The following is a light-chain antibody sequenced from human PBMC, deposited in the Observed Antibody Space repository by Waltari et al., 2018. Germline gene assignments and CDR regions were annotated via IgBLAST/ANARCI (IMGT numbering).Light chain of an antibody. V-gene: IGLV6-57*03. CDR2: EDY. CDR3: QSYDGINWM. Sequence: NFMLTQPHSVSESPGKTVTISCTRSSGSIASNYVQWFQQRPGSAPTTVIYEDYQRPSGVPDRFSGPIDSSSNSASLTISGLKTEDEADYYCQSYDGINWMFGGGTKLTVL. CDR1: SGSIASNY. J-gene: IGLJ3*02.